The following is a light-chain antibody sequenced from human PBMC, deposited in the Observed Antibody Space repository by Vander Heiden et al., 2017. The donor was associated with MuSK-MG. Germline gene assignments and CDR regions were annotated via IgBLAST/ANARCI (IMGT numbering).Light chain of an antibody. Sequence: IVITQSPATLPVSLGGRATLSCRASQSVSNNLAWYQQKPGQAPRLIIYGASTRASDIPARFSGSGSGTEFTFTISSLQSEDFAVYSCQQDNNWPHSFGQGTKVEIK. CDR2: GAS. V-gene: IGKV3-15*01. CDR1: QSVSNN. J-gene: IGKJ2*01. CDR3: QQDNNWPHS.